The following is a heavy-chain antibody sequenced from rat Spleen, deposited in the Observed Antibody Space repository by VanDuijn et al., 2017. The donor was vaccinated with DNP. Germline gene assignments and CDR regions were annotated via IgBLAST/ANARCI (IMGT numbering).Heavy chain of an antibody. CDR3: ARGGNNYATWFAY. J-gene: IGHJ3*01. CDR1: GFTFSDYY. Sequence: EVQLVESGGGLVQPGRSLKLSCAASGFTFSDYYMAWVRQTPKKGLEWVATISTSGSRTYYPDSVNGRFTISRDNAESSLYLQMNGLKSDDTATYYCARGGNNYATWFAYWGQGTLVTVSS. CDR2: ISTSGSRT. D-gene: IGHD1-10*01. V-gene: IGHV5-7*01.